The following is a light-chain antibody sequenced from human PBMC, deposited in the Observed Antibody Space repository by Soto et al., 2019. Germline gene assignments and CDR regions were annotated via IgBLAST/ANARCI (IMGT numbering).Light chain of an antibody. CDR2: DVI. J-gene: IGLJ3*02. CDR1: SSDVGSYNL. V-gene: IGLV2-23*02. CDR3: SSYAGSHTYEV. Sequence: QSALTQPASVSGSPGQSITISCTGTSSDVGSYNLVSWYQQNPGKAPKLILYDVIKRPSGVPDRFSGSKSGNTASLTISGLQTEDEADYHCSSYAGSHTYEVFGGGTKLTVL.